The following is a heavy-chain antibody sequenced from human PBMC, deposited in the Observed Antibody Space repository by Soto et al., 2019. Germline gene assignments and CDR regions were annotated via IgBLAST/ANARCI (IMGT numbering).Heavy chain of an antibody. J-gene: IGHJ4*02. Sequence: EVQLVESGGGLVKPGGSLRLSCAASGFTFSSFNMDWVRQAPGKGLEWVSSISITGNYKYYADSLKGRFTISRDNAQNLLFLQMDSLRPEDTAVDYCASRRLGYCTGGTCPEFWGQGTLVTVTS. V-gene: IGHV3-21*01. D-gene: IGHD2-15*01. CDR2: ISITGNYK. CDR1: GFTFSSFN. CDR3: ASRRLGYCTGGTCPEF.